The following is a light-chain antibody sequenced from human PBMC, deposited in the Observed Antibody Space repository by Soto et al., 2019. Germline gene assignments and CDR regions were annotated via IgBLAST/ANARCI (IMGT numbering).Light chain of an antibody. V-gene: IGKV3-20*01. CDR1: QSVSSSY. CDR3: QQYGSLSWT. CDR2: GAS. J-gene: IGKJ1*01. Sequence: SVLGETSAPPFSLPPARATLCYRASQSVSSSYLAWYQQKPGQAPRLLIYGASSRATGIPDRFSGSGSGTDFTLTISRLEPEDFAVYYCQQYGSLSWTFGQGTKVDIK.